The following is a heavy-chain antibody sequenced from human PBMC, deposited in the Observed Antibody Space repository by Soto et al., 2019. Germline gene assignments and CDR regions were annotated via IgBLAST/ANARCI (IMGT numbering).Heavy chain of an antibody. J-gene: IGHJ4*02. V-gene: IGHV1-8*01. CDR2: MNPNSGNT. CDR1: GYTFTSYD. D-gene: IGHD6-13*01. Sequence: QVQLVQSGAEVKKPGASVKVSCKASGYTFTSYDINWVRQATGQGLEWMGWMNPNSGNTGYAQEFQGRVTMTRNTSISTAYMDLISLRSDDTAVYYCARERAAAGFDYWGQGALVTVSS. CDR3: ARERAAAGFDY.